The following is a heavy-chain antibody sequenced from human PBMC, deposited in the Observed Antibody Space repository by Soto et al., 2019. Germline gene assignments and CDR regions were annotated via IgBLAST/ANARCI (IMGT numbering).Heavy chain of an antibody. CDR1: GYGFTTYG. J-gene: IGHJ4*02. D-gene: IGHD1-1*01. CDR2: ISAHNGNT. Sequence: QVHLVPSGAEVKKPGASVKVSCKGSGYGFTTYGITWVRQAPGQGLEWMAWISAHNGNTNYAQKVQGRVTVTRDTSTSTAYMELRSLRYDDTAVYYCARGRYGDYWGQGALVTVSS. V-gene: IGHV1-18*01. CDR3: ARGRYGDY.